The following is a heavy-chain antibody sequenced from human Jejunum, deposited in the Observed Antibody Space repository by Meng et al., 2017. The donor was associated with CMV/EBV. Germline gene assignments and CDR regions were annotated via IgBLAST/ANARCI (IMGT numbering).Heavy chain of an antibody. Sequence: CTVSGASISSGGHYWNWIRQHPGKGLEWIGYIYYTGNSFYNPSLRSRVSMSVDTSKNQLSLNLTSVTAADTAVYYCARVGNSGWDLQFWGQGTLVTVSS. CDR3: ARVGNSGWDLQF. CDR1: GASISSGGHY. D-gene: IGHD5-12*01. V-gene: IGHV4-31*03. CDR2: IYYTGNS. J-gene: IGHJ4*01.